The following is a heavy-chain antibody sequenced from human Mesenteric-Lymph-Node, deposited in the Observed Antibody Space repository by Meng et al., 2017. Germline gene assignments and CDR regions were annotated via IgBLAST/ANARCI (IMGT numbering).Heavy chain of an antibody. D-gene: IGHD3-10*01. CDR2: VGCSGSST. CDR3: ARGTRYNSGNWFDP. J-gene: IGHJ5*02. CDR1: GFTFSNYA. V-gene: IGHV3-23*01. Sequence: GESLKISCAASGFTFSNYALTWVRQAPGKGLEWVSSVGCSGSSTYYADSVKGRFTISRDNSKNTLYLQMNSLRAEDTAVYYCARGTRYNSGNWFDPWGQGTLVTVSS.